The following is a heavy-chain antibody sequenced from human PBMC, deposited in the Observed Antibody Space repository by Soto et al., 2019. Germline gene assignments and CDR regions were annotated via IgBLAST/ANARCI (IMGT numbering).Heavy chain of an antibody. V-gene: IGHV4-61*01. D-gene: IGHD3-3*01. CDR3: ARVRITIFGVVTDFDY. J-gene: IGHJ4*02. CDR1: GGSVSSGSYY. Sequence: QVQLQESGPGLVKPSETLSLTCTVSGGSVSSGSYYWSWIRQPPGKGLEWIGYIYYSGSTNYNPSLNSRVTMSVDTSKNQFSLKLSSVSAADTAVYYCARVRITIFGVVTDFDYWGQGTLVTVSS. CDR2: IYYSGST.